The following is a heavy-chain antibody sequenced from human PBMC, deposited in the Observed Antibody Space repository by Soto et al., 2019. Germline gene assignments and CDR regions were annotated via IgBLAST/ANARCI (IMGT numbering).Heavy chain of an antibody. V-gene: IGHV1-18*01. J-gene: IGHJ4*02. Sequence: GASVKVSCKASGFTFTSYGICWVRQSPGQGLEWMGWISAYNGNTNYAQKLQGRATMTTDTSTTTAYMELRSLRSDDTAVYYCARAGGDIVLMVYAADIDYWGQGTLVTVSS. CDR1: GFTFTSYG. D-gene: IGHD2-8*01. CDR3: ARAGGDIVLMVYAADIDY. CDR2: ISAYNGNT.